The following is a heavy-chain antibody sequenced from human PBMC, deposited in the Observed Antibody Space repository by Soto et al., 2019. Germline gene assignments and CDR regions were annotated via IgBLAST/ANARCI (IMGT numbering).Heavy chain of an antibody. CDR2: ISSSISYI. CDR1: GFTFSSYS. D-gene: IGHD2-15*01. J-gene: IGHJ6*02. CDR3: ARVECSTSSCYDTYSYYGMDV. Sequence: PGGSLRLSCAASGFTFSSYSMNWVRQAPGKGLEWVSSISSSISYIYYADSVKGRFTISRDNAKNSLYLQMNSLRAEDTAVYYCARVECSTSSCYDTYSYYGMDVWGQGTRVTVSS. V-gene: IGHV3-21*01.